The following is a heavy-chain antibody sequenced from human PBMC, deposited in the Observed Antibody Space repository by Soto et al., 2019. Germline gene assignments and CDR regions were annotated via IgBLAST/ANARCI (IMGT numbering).Heavy chain of an antibody. CDR1: GYTFTSYA. J-gene: IGHJ4*02. CDR2: INAGNGNT. Sequence: GASVKVSCKASGYTFTSYAMHWVRQAPGQRLEWMGWINAGNGNTKYSQKFQGRVTITRDTSASTAYMELSSLRSEDTAVYYCATYSVTTLSLFGYCGQGTLVPGSS. V-gene: IGHV1-3*01. CDR3: ATYSVTTLSLFGY. D-gene: IGHD4-17*01.